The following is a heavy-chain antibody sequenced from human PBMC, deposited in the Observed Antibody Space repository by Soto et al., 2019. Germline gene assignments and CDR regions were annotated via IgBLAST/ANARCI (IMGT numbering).Heavy chain of an antibody. J-gene: IGHJ6*02. Sequence: PEESLKISCKGSGYSFTSYWISWVRQMPGKGLEWMGRIDPSDSYTNYSPSFQGHVTISADKSISTAYLQWSSLKASDTAMYYCARQGKTPDYYYGMDVWGQGTTVTVSS. CDR2: IDPSDSYT. CDR3: ARQGKTPDYYYGMDV. V-gene: IGHV5-10-1*01. CDR1: GYSFTSYW.